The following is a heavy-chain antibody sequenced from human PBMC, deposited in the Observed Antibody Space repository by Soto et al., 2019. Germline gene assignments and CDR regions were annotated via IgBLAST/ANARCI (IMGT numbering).Heavy chain of an antibody. Sequence: LEPLSHTCTVADGTSSSYSRCWFRQPPGKGLGWIGYIYYSGSTNYNPSLKSRVTISVDTSKNQFSLKLSSVTAADTAVYYCARMGREYSGYDPQYYFDYWGQGTLVTVSS. CDR3: ARMGREYSGYDPQYYFDY. V-gene: IGHV4-59*08. CDR2: IYYSGST. D-gene: IGHD5-12*01. CDR1: DGTSSSYS. J-gene: IGHJ4*02.